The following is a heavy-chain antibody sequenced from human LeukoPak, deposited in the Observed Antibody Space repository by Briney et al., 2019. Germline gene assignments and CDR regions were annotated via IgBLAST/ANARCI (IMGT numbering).Heavy chain of an antibody. CDR3: ARESGSGSYPRFYYYYGMDV. CDR1: GYTFTSYG. J-gene: IGHJ6*02. V-gene: IGHV1-3*01. CDR2: INAGNGNT. D-gene: IGHD3-10*01. Sequence: GASVKVSCKASGYTFTSYGMHWVRQAPGQRLEWMGWINAGNGNTKYSQKFQGRVTITRDTSASTAYMELSSLRSEDTAVYYCARESGSGSYPRFYYYYGMDVWGQGITVTVSS.